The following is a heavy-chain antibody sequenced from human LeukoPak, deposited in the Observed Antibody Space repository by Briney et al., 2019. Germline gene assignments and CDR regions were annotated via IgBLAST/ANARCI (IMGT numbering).Heavy chain of an antibody. CDR3: ARGHPIATTQLRYYFDY. V-gene: IGHV4-59*01. CDR2: IYYTGST. CDR1: GGSITGYY. D-gene: IGHD5-24*01. Sequence: PSETLSLTCTVSGGSITGYYWSWIRLPPGKGLEWIGYIYYTGSTNYNPSLKSRVTISVDTSKNQFSLKLSSVTAADTAVYYCARGHPIATTQLRYYFDYWGQGTLVTVSS. J-gene: IGHJ4*02.